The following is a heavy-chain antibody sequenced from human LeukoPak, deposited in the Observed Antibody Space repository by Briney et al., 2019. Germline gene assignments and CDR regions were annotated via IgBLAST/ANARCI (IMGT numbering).Heavy chain of an antibody. J-gene: IGHJ4*02. V-gene: IGHV4-39*01. CDR2: MFYSGST. CDR3: ARQDYSSSEGLHYFDY. CDR1: GGSFSGYY. Sequence: PSETLSLTCAVYGGSFSGYYWGWIRQPPGKGLEWIGSMFYSGSTYYNPSLKSRVTISVDTSKNQFSLKLSSVTAADTAVYYCARQDYSSSEGLHYFDYWGQGTLVTVSS. D-gene: IGHD6-19*01.